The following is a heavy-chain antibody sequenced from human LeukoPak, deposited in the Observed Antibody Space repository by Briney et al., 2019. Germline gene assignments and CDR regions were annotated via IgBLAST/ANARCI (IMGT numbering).Heavy chain of an antibody. CDR1: GFTFSSCA. D-gene: IGHD3-10*01. CDR3: AKTVRGVSLFDY. J-gene: IGHJ4*02. Sequence: GESLRLSCAASGFTFSSCAMSWVRQAPGKGLEWVSAISGSGGSTYYADSVKGRFTISRDNSKNTLYLQMNSLRAEDTAVYYCAKTVRGVSLFDYWGQGTLVTVSS. V-gene: IGHV3-23*01. CDR2: ISGSGGST.